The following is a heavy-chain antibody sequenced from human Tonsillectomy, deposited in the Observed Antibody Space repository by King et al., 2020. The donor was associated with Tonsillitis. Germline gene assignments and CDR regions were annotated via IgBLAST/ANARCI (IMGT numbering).Heavy chain of an antibody. CDR3: ARDPRFDP. CDR2: IYHSGIT. J-gene: IGHJ5*01. Sequence: QLQESGPGLVKPSETLSLTCAVSGYSISSGHFWGWIRQPPGKGLEWIGSIYHSGITYYNPSLKSRVSISVDTSNNHFSLRLSSLTAADTAVYYCARDPRFDPWGQGTLVTVSS. CDR1: GYSISSGHF. V-gene: IGHV4-38-2*02.